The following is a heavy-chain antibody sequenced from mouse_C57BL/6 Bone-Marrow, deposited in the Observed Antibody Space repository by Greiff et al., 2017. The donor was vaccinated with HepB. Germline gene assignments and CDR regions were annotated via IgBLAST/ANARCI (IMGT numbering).Heavy chain of an antibody. D-gene: IGHD1-1*01. CDR1: GYTFTSYW. J-gene: IGHJ3*01. CDR2: ILPGSGST. CDR3: ARRPTVVAPLAY. Sequence: QVQLQQPGAELVKPGASVKMSCKASGYTFTSYWITWVKQRPGQGLEWIGEILPGSGSTNYNEKFKGKATYTADTSSNTAYMQLSSLTTGDSAIYYCARRPTVVAPLAYWGQGTLVTVSA. V-gene: IGHV1-55*01.